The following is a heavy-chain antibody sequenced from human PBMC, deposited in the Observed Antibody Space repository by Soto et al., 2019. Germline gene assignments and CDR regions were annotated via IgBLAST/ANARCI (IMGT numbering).Heavy chain of an antibody. D-gene: IGHD6-13*01. Sequence: EASVKVCCKACGDTFTCYYMHWVPQAPGQGLEWIGWINPNRGGTNYAQKFQGWVTMTRDTSISTAYMELSRLRSDDTAVYYCARGHGEYSSSWYEHYYYGMDVWGQGTTVTVSS. CDR3: ARGHGEYSSSWYEHYYYGMDV. J-gene: IGHJ6*02. CDR1: GDTFTCYY. V-gene: IGHV1-2*04. CDR2: INPNRGGT.